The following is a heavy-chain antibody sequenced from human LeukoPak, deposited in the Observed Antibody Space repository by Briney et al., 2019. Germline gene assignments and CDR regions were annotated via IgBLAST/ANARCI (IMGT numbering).Heavy chain of an antibody. CDR1: GFAFSSNY. J-gene: IGHJ6*03. V-gene: IGHV3-23*01. Sequence: PGGSLRLSCAASGFAFSSNYMSWVRQAPGKGLEWVSTISSSGGYTYYADSVQGRFTISRDNPKNTLSLQMNSLKTEDTAVYYCAKDQYGFSGYMDVWGKGTTVTVSS. CDR3: AKDQYGFSGYMDV. D-gene: IGHD3-10*01. CDR2: ISSSGGYT.